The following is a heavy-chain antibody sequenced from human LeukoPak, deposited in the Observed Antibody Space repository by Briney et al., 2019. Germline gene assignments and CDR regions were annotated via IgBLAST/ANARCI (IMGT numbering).Heavy chain of an antibody. CDR1: GFTFSSYG. V-gene: IGHV3-30*02. J-gene: IGHJ4*02. Sequence: GGSLRLSCAASGFTFSSYGMHWVRQAPGKGLEWVAFIRYDGNNKYYADSVKDRFTISRDNAKNSLYLQMNSLRAEDTAVYYCARDLYRIVVVPHYFDYWGQGTLVTVSS. CDR2: IRYDGNNK. D-gene: IGHD3-22*01. CDR3: ARDLYRIVVVPHYFDY.